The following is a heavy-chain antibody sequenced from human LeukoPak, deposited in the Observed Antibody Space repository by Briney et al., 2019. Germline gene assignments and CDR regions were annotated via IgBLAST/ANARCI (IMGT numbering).Heavy chain of an antibody. Sequence: GGSLRLSCAASGFTFSSYAMHWVRQAPGKGLEWVAVISYDGSNKYYADSVKGRFTISRDNSKNTLYLQMNSLRAEDTAVYYCAKVPFVGYRFGELLPVDYWGQGTLVTVSS. CDR3: AKVPFVGYRFGELLPVDY. D-gene: IGHD3-10*01. CDR1: GFTFSSYA. J-gene: IGHJ4*02. CDR2: ISYDGSNK. V-gene: IGHV3-30-3*01.